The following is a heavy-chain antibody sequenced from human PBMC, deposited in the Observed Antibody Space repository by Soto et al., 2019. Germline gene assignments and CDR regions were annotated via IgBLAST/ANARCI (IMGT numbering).Heavy chain of an antibody. J-gene: IGHJ6*02. CDR2: IKQDGSEK. D-gene: IGHD6-13*01. CDR1: GFTFSSYW. CDR3: AREGSGIAAAGITFPLYGMDV. Sequence: GGSLRLSCAASGFTFSSYWMGWVRQAPGKGLEWVANIKQDGSEKYYVDSVKGRFTISRDNAKNSLYLQMNSLRAEDTAVYYCAREGSGIAAAGITFPLYGMDVWGQGTTVTVSS. V-gene: IGHV3-7*04.